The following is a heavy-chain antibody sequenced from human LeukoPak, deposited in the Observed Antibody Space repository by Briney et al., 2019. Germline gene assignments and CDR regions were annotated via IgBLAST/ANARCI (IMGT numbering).Heavy chain of an antibody. CDR1: GFTFSTYP. J-gene: IGHJ3*01. D-gene: IGHD6-13*01. V-gene: IGHV3-30*04. CDR2: ISYDESNK. Sequence: GRSLRLSCAASGFTFSTYPMYWVRQAPGKGLEWAAVISYDESNKYYADSVKGRFTVSRDNSKNTLSLQMNSLRAEDTAVYYCVRVRDSSNWYVFDVWGQGTMVTVSS. CDR3: VRVRDSSNWYVFDV.